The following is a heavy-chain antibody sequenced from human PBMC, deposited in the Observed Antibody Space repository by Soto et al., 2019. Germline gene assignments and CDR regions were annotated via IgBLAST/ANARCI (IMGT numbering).Heavy chain of an antibody. V-gene: IGHV3-23*01. J-gene: IGHJ5*02. CDR1: GFTFSSYA. CDR2: ISGSGGST. Sequence: PGGSLRLSCAASGFTFSSYAMSWVRQAPGKGLEWVSAISGSGGSTYYADSVKGWFTISRDNSKNTLYLQMNSLRAEDTAVYYCAKGDIVVVPAAKGLTLFDPWGQGTLVTVSS. D-gene: IGHD2-2*01. CDR3: AKGDIVVVPAAKGLTLFDP.